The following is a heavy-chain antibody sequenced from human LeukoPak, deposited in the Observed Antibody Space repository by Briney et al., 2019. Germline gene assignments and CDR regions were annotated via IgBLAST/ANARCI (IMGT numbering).Heavy chain of an antibody. D-gene: IGHD6-19*01. CDR3: AKGQTTNGRGWLKPFDY. Sequence: GGSLRLSCAASGFTFSSCAMIWVRQPPGKGLEWVSSINNDDITYNADSVKGRFTISRDKYKNTLYLQMNSLRAEDTALYYCAKGQTTNGRGWLKPFDYWGQGTLVTVSS. CDR2: INNDDIT. CDR1: GFTFSSCA. J-gene: IGHJ4*02. V-gene: IGHV3-23*01.